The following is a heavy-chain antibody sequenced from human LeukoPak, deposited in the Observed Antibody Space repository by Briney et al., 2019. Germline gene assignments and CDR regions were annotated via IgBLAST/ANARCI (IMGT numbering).Heavy chain of an antibody. CDR1: GFTFSGSA. V-gene: IGHV3-73*01. D-gene: IGHD5-12*01. Sequence: GGSLRLSCAASGFTFSGSAMHWVRQASGKGLEWVGRIRSKANSYATAYAASVKGRFTISRDDSKNTAYLQANSLKTEDTAVYYCTRQAGYSGYEQPDYWGQGTLVTVSS. CDR3: TRQAGYSGYEQPDY. J-gene: IGHJ4*02. CDR2: IRSKANSYAT.